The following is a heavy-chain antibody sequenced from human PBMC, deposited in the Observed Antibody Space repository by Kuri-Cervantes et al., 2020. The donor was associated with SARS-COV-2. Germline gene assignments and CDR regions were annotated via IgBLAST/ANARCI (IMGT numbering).Heavy chain of an antibody. CDR2: ISYRANT. CDR3: ARIHGDYYYYMDV. J-gene: IGHJ6*03. CDR1: GGSISSSTYF. D-gene: IGHD5-18*01. Sequence: GSLRLSCTVSGGSISSSTYFWGWIRPPPGKGLEWIGTISYRANTYYSPSLRSRITMDVDTSKNQFSLNLNSVAAADTAVYYCARIHGDYYYYMDVWGKGTTVTVSS. V-gene: IGHV4-39*01.